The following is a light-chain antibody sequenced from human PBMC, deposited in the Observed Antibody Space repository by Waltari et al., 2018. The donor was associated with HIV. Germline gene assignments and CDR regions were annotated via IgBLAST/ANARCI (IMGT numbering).Light chain of an antibody. J-gene: IGKJ3*01. Sequence: DILMTQSPPSLSASVAGKVPITCRASQDIGNHLSWYRQKSGRAPELLIYGASFLESGVPSKFSGRGSGTTFIFTINSLQPEDSATYYCQQFTSLPITFGPGTTVDIK. V-gene: IGKV1-33*01. CDR3: QQFTSLPIT. CDR2: GAS. CDR1: QDIGNH.